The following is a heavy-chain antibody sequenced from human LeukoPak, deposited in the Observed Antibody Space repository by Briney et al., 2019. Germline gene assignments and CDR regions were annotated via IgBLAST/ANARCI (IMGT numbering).Heavy chain of an antibody. Sequence: PGGSLRLSCAASGFTFSSYAMSWVRQAPGKGLEWVSAISGSGGSTYYADSVKGRFTISRDNSKNTLYLQMNSPRAEDTAVYYCAKEGRYCSSTSCPRDYFDYWGQGTLVTVSS. V-gene: IGHV3-23*01. CDR1: GFTFSSYA. J-gene: IGHJ4*02. CDR2: ISGSGGST. CDR3: AKEGRYCSSTSCPRDYFDY. D-gene: IGHD2-2*01.